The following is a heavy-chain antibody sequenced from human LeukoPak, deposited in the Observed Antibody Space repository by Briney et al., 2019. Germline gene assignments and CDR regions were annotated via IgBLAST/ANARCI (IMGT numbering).Heavy chain of an antibody. V-gene: IGHV3-48*03. Sequence: PGGSLRLSCAASGFTFNSYEVNWVRQAPGKGLEWVSYISSSGISIYYADSVKGRFAISRDNAKNSLHLQMNSLRAEDTAVYYCARVENHSSGWYGAFDIWGQGTMVTVSS. D-gene: IGHD6-19*01. CDR2: ISSSGISI. CDR3: ARVENHSSGWYGAFDI. CDR1: GFTFNSYE. J-gene: IGHJ3*02.